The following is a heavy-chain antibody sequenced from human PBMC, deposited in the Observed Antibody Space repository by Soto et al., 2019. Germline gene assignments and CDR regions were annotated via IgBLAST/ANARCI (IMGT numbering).Heavy chain of an antibody. V-gene: IGHV3-21*01. CDR2: ISNSGSYI. CDR1: GFTFSTYG. J-gene: IGHJ5*02. Sequence: GGSLRLSCAASGFTFSTYGMNWVRQAPGKGLEWVSSISNSGSYIYYADSVKGRFTISRDNAENSLYLQMSSLRVEDTAVYFCARSSAYTTSWFAGNWFDPWGQGTLVTVSS. CDR3: ARSSAYTTSWFAGNWFDP. D-gene: IGHD6-13*01.